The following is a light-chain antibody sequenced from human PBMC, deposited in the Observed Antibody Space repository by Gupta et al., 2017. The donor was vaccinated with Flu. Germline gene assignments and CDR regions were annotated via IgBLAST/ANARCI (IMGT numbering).Light chain of an antibody. Sequence: QSALTHPASVSGSPGQAITIPCPRTSSDVGSYKYVSWYQQHPGKAPQLLIYDVTNRPSGVSTRFSGSKSGDTASLTISGLQAEDEADYYCSSFTSSTTLVFGGGTRLTVL. J-gene: IGLJ2*01. V-gene: IGLV2-14*01. CDR3: SSFTSSTTLV. CDR1: SSDVGSYKY. CDR2: DVT.